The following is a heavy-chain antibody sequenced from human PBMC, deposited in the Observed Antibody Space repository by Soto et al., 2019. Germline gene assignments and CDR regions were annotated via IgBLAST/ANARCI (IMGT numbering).Heavy chain of an antibody. CDR2: ISESGYST. CDR1: GIRFSSYE. Sequence: GGSLRLSCAASGIRFSSYEMNWVRQAPGKGLEWISYISESGYSTYYADAVKGRFAISRDNAKNLLYLQMNSLRVDDTAVYYCAKVDAYSYRTDHWGQGTMVTVSS. J-gene: IGHJ4*02. V-gene: IGHV3-48*03. CDR3: AKVDAYSYRTDH. D-gene: IGHD3-16*02.